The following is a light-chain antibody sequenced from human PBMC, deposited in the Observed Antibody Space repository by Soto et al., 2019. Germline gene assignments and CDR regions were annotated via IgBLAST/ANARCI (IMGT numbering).Light chain of an antibody. V-gene: IGLV2-11*01. J-gene: IGLJ1*01. CDR2: DVT. CDR1: SSDVDGYNY. CDR3: CSYAGSYV. Sequence: QSALTQPRSVSGSPGQSVTISCTGTSSDVDGYNYFSWYQQHPDKAPKLMIYDVTKRPSGVPDRFSGSKSGNTASLTISGLQADDEADYYCCSYAGSYVFGTGTKLTVL.